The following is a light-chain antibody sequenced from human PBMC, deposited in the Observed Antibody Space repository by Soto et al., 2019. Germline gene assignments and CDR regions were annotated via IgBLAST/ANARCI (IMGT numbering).Light chain of an antibody. J-gene: IGLJ1*01. Sequence: QSVLTQPPSASGTPGQRVTISCSGSSSNIGSNTVNWYQQLPGTAPKLLIYSNNQRPSGVPDRFSGSKSGTSASLAISGLQSDDEADYYCAAWDDSPSDYVFGTGTKVTVL. V-gene: IGLV1-44*01. CDR1: SSNIGSNT. CDR2: SNN. CDR3: AAWDDSPSDYV.